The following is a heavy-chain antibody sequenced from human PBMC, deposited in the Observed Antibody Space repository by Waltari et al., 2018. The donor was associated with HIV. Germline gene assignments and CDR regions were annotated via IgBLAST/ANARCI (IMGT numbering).Heavy chain of an antibody. J-gene: IGHJ3*02. CDR3: ARQKTVTRKAGGAFDI. V-gene: IGHV4-39*01. CDR2: IYYSGST. CDR1: AGSLSSRRYY. Sequence: QLQLQESGPGLVKPSETLSLTCTATAGSLSSRRYYWGWIRQPPGKGLEWIGSIYYSGSTYYNPSLKSRVTISVDTSKNQFSLKLSSVTAADTAVYYCARQKTVTRKAGGAFDIWGQGTMVTVSS. D-gene: IGHD4-17*01.